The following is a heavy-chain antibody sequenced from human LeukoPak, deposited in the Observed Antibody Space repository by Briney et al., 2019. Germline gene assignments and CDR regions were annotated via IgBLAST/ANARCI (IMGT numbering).Heavy chain of an antibody. Sequence: ASVKVSCKASGYTFTSDGISWVRQAPGQGLEWMGGFDPEDGETIYAQKFQGRVTMTEDTSTDTAYMELSSLRSEDTAVYYCATDIIVATDPPFDYWGQGTLVTVSS. CDR2: FDPEDGET. CDR3: ATDIIVATDPPFDY. CDR1: GYTFTSDG. J-gene: IGHJ4*02. V-gene: IGHV1-24*01. D-gene: IGHD5-12*01.